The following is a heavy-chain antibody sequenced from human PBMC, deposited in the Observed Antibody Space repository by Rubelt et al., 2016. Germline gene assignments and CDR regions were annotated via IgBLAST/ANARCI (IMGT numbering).Heavy chain of an antibody. CDR2: INHSGST. CDR3: AREVAPAGQDY. Sequence: QVQLQQWGAGLLKPSETLSLTCAVYGGSFSGYYWSWIRQPPGKGLEWIGEINHSGSTNYNPSLKSRVCISVDTSKSQFSLKLSSVTAADTAVYYCAREVAPAGQDYWGQGSLVAVAS. J-gene: IGHJ4*02. V-gene: IGHV4-34*01. CDR1: GGSFSGYY. D-gene: IGHD2-2*01.